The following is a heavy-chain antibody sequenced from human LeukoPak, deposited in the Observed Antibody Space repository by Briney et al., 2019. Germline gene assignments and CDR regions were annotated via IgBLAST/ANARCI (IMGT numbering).Heavy chain of an antibody. CDR3: ARSGYHYQFDY. D-gene: IGHD3-16*01. CDR1: GGTFSSYA. Sequence: SVKVSCKASGGTFSSYAISWVRQAPGQGLEWMGRIIPIFGTANYAQKFQGRVTITTDESTSTAYTELSSLRSEDTAVYYCARSGYHYQFDYWGQGTLVTDSS. V-gene: IGHV1-69*05. CDR2: IIPIFGTA. J-gene: IGHJ4*02.